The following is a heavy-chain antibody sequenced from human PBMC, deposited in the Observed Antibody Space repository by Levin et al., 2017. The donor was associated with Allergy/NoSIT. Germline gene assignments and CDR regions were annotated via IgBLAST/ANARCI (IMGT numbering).Heavy chain of an antibody. D-gene: IGHD1-20*01. CDR1: GFTVSSNY. J-gene: IGHJ3*02. CDR2: IYSGGST. CDR3: AGDLEITGRGFAPPPDAFDI. Sequence: GESLKISCAASGFTVSSNYMSWVRQAPGKGLEWVSVIYSGGSTYYADSVKGRFTISRDNSKNTLYLQMNSLRAEDTAVYYCAGDLEITGRGFAPPPDAFDIWGQGTMVTVSS. V-gene: IGHV3-53*01.